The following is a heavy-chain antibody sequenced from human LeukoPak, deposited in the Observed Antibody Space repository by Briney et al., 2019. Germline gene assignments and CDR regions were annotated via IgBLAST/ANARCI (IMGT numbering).Heavy chain of an antibody. Sequence: SETLSLTCTVSGGSISSGGYYWSWIRQHPGKGLEWLGYIYYSGSTYHNPSLKSRATISVDTSKNQFSLKLSSVTAADTAVYYCARGMVRGVRYYYYGMDAWGKGTTVTVSS. CDR3: ARGMVRGVRYYYYGMDA. CDR1: GGSISSGGYY. V-gene: IGHV4-31*03. D-gene: IGHD3-10*01. J-gene: IGHJ6*04. CDR2: IYYSGST.